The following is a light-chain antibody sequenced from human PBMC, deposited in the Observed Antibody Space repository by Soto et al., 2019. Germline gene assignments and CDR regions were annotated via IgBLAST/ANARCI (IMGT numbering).Light chain of an antibody. CDR3: QQYDDWPLT. CDR2: DAF. CDR1: ENVKTR. J-gene: IGKJ4*01. V-gene: IGKV3-15*01. Sequence: EKVMTQSPATLSVSPGERATLSCRASENVKTRLAWYQQKSGQAPRLLIYDAFTRATGLPARFSGSASGTEFTLTISSLQSEDSAVYYCQQYDDWPLTFGGGTKVEIK.